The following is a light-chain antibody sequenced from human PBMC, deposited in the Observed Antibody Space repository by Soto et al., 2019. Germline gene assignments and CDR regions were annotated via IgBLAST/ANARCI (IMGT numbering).Light chain of an antibody. CDR3: QQVTNYFSS. V-gene: IGKV1-9*01. CDR1: QGLSSY. Sequence: IQMTQSPSFLSASVGDRVTITCRASQGLSSYLAWYQQKPGKAPKLLIYAASTLQSGVTSRFSGGESGTEFTLTISSLQPEDFANYDCQQVTNYFSSFGGGTKVQIK. CDR2: AAS. J-gene: IGKJ4*01.